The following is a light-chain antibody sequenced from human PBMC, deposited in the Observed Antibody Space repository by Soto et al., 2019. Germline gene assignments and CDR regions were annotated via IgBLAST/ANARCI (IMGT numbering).Light chain of an antibody. J-gene: IGKJ4*01. V-gene: IGKV3-20*01. CDR2: GAS. CDR1: QSVSSAY. CDR3: QQYGTSPLT. Sequence: ESVLTQYPGTLSLSPGERATLSFRASQSVSSAYLAWYLQKPGQAPRLLVYGASSRATGIPVRFSGSGSGTDFTLTISRLEPEDFAVYYCQQYGTSPLTFGGRTKVDI.